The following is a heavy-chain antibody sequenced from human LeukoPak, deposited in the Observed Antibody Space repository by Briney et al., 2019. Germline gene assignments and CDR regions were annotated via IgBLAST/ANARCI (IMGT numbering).Heavy chain of an antibody. CDR3: VKDGLAVAGTGYFDY. D-gene: IGHD6-19*01. V-gene: IGHV3-23*01. CDR2: LSGTGGST. CDR1: GFTFSNYA. J-gene: IGHJ4*02. Sequence: GGSLRLSCAASGFTFSNYAMSWVRQAPGKGLEWVSTLSGTGGSTYYADSVKGRFTISRDNSKNTLYLQVSSLRAEDTAVYYCVKDGLAVAGTGYFDYWGQGTLVTVSS.